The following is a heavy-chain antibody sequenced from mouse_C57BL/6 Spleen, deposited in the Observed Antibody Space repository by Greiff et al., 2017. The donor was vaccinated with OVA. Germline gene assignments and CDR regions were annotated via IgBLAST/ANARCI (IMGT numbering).Heavy chain of an antibody. CDR3: ARWAGKGYYDD. Sequence: DVHLVESGGGLVQPGGSLSLSCAASGFTFTDYYMSWVRQPPGKALEWLGFIRNKDNGYTTEYSASVKGRFTISRDNSQSILYLQMNALRAEDSATYYCARWAGKGYYDDWGQGTTLTVAS. CDR1: GFTFTDYY. CDR2: IRNKDNGYTT. D-gene: IGHD3-3*01. V-gene: IGHV7-3*01. J-gene: IGHJ2*01.